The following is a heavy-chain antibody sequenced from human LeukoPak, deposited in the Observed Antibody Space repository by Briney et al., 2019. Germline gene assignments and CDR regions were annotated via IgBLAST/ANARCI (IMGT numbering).Heavy chain of an antibody. D-gene: IGHD3-10*01. CDR1: GFTFNDFY. CDR2: ISSSGSSI. CDR3: ARGKREGRPWDY. J-gene: IGHJ4*02. Sequence: VGSLRLSCAASGFTFNDFYMSCIRQAPGKGLDWGSYISSSGSSISYADSVKGRFTISRDNPKNSQYLQINSLTAEDTAVYYCARGKREGRPWDYWGQETLVTVSS. V-gene: IGHV3-11*04.